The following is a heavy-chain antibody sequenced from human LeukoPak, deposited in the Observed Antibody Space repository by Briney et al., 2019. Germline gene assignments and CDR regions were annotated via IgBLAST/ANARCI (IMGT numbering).Heavy chain of an antibody. V-gene: IGHV4-59*08. CDR1: GGSISSYY. J-gene: IGHJ4*02. Sequence: PPETLSLTCTVSGGSISSYYWSWIRQPPGKGLEWIGYIYYSGSTSYNPSLKSRVTISVDTSKNQFSLKLSSVTAADTAVYYCARGRGATTPFDYWGQGTLVTVSS. D-gene: IGHD5-12*01. CDR3: ARGRGATTPFDY. CDR2: IYYSGST.